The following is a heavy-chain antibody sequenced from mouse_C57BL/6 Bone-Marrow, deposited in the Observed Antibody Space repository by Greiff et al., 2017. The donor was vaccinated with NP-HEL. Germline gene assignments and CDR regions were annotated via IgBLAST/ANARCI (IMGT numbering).Heavy chain of an antibody. V-gene: IGHV1-76*01. J-gene: IGHJ4*01. Sequence: QVQLQQSGAELVRPGASVKLSCKASGYTFTDYYINWVKQRPGQGLEWIARIYPGSGNTYYNEKFKGKATLTAEKSSSTAYMQLSSLTSEDSAVYFCASYLGYYGSSSDRDAMDYWGQGTSVTVSS. CDR2: IYPGSGNT. D-gene: IGHD1-1*01. CDR1: GYTFTDYY. CDR3: ASYLGYYGSSSDRDAMDY.